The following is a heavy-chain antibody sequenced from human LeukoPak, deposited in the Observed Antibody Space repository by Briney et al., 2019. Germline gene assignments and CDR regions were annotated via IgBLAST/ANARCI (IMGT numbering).Heavy chain of an antibody. J-gene: IGHJ6*03. CDR3: ARNPSARRSSYYYYYYMDV. CDR1: GGSISSYY. Sequence: PSETLSLTCTVSGGSISSYYWSWIRQPPGKGLEWIGYIYYSGSTNYNPSLKSQVTISVDTSKNQFSLKLSSVTAADTAVYYCARNPSARRSSYYYYYYMDVWGKGTTVTVSS. CDR2: IYYSGST. V-gene: IGHV4-59*01.